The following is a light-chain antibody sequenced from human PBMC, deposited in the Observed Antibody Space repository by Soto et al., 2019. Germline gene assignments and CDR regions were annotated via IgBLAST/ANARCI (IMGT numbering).Light chain of an antibody. Sequence: QSVLTQPPSVSAAPGQTVTISCSGSSSNIGNNYVSWYQQFPGTDPKLLIYDNNKRPSGIPDRFSGSKSGTSAALDITGLQPGDEADYYCGTWYSSLSAVVFGGGTKVTVL. J-gene: IGLJ2*01. CDR2: DNN. CDR3: GTWYSSLSAVV. V-gene: IGLV1-51*01. CDR1: SSNIGNNY.